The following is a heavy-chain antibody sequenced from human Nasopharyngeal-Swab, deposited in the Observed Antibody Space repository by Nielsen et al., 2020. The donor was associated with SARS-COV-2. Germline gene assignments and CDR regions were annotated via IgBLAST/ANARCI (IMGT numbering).Heavy chain of an antibody. Sequence: GGSLRLSCAASEFSLISYEINWVRQAPGKGLGWVSYIVSFGSTIYSDSVKGRITVSRDNAKNSLYLQMNSMRAEDTAVYYCARGDSSGLPQAVYGMDVWGQGTTVSVSS. V-gene: IGHV3-48*03. D-gene: IGHD3-22*01. CDR1: EFSLISYE. CDR2: IVSFGSTI. CDR3: ARGDSSGLPQAVYGMDV. J-gene: IGHJ6*02.